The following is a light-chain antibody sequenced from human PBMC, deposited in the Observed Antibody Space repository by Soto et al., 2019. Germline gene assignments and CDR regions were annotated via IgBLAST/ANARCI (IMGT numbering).Light chain of an antibody. CDR1: QTVSRN. V-gene: IGKV3-15*01. J-gene: IGKJ5*01. CDR2: DVF. Sequence: EVVMTQSTATLSVSTGERATLSCRASQTVSRNLAWYQQRPGQAPRLLIYDVFTRAAGIPARFSGSGSETEFTLTIRSLQPEDIATYYCQQYENLPTFGQGTRLEIK. CDR3: QQYENLPT.